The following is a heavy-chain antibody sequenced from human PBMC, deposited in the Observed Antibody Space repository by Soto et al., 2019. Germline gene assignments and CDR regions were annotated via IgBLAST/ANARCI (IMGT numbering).Heavy chain of an antibody. V-gene: IGHV3-7*05. D-gene: IGHD6-19*01. CDR2: IKDDGGDE. CDR1: GFTFSPYW. CDR3: AGGSGWISDT. Sequence: EVQLVESGGGLVQPGGSLRLSCPASGFTFSPYWMSWVRQAPGKGLEWVAIIKDDGGDEHYLEAVRGRFTISRDNAKKSLYLAMDSLRVEDTAVYYCAGGSGWISDTWGQGTLVTVSS. J-gene: IGHJ5*02.